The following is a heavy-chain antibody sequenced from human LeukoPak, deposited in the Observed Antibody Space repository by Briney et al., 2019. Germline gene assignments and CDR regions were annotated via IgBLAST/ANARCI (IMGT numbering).Heavy chain of an antibody. CDR2: INHSGST. Sequence: PSETLSLTCAVYGGSFSGYFWSWIRQPPGKGLEWIGEINHSGSTNYNPSLKSRVTISVDMSKNQFSLKLSSVTAADTAVYSCARHTTITYGMDVWGQGTTVTVSS. D-gene: IGHD3-10*01. CDR3: ARHTTITYGMDV. CDR1: GGSFSGYF. J-gene: IGHJ6*02. V-gene: IGHV4-34*01.